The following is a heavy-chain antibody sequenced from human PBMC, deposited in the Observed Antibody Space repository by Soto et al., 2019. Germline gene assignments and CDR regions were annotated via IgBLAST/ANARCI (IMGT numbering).Heavy chain of an antibody. CDR1: GDNFATSS. CDR3: ARHSGQHSSSSLDS. J-gene: IGHJ4*02. Sequence: PGESLKISCKVSGDNFATSSIGWVRQMPGKGLEWMGIIYAADSETRYSPSFQGQVTISADTSTDTAYLQWNSLKASDTAMYYCARHSGQHSSSSLDSWGQGTLVTSPQ. D-gene: IGHD6-6*01. V-gene: IGHV5-51*01. CDR2: IYAADSET.